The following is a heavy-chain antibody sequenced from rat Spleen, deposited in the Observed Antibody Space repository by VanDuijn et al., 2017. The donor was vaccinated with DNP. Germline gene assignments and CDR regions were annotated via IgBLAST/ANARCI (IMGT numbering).Heavy chain of an antibody. CDR3: ARHVYDGSYYSYFDY. J-gene: IGHJ2*01. CDR2: ITNTGGST. V-gene: IGHV5-17*01. CDR1: GLTFSDYA. D-gene: IGHD1-12*02. Sequence: EVQLVESGGGLVQPGRSLKLSCAASGLTFSDYAMAWVRQAPKKGLEWIASITNTGGSTYYLDSVKGRFSLSRDNAKSTLYLQVNSLRSEDTATYYCARHVYDGSYYSYFDYWGQGVMVTVSS.